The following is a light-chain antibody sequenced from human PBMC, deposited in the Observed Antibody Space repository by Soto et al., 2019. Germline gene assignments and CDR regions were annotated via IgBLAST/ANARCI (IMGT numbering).Light chain of an antibody. CDR1: QGLSTY. CDR2: AAS. J-gene: IGKJ4*01. CDR3: LSGHSRP. V-gene: IGKV1-12*02. Sequence: DIQMTQSPSSVSASVGGRVTITCRASQGLSTYLAWYQQKPGKAPKLLIYAASNLQSGVPSRFSGSGSGTDFTLTISSLQPEDFATYYCLSGHSRPFGGGTKVEIK.